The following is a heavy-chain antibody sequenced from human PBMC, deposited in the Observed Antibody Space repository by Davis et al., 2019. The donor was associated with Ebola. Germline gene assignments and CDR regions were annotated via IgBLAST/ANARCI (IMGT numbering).Heavy chain of an antibody. CDR3: ARGTIFDYYFYMDV. CDR2: INIDGRRT. CDR1: GFTFSDYW. J-gene: IGHJ6*03. D-gene: IGHD3-3*01. Sequence: HTGGSLRLSCAASGFTFSDYWMHWVRQAPGKGLVWVSRINIDGRRTNYADSVKGRFTISRDNAKNTLYLQMNSLRVEDTAVYYCARGTIFDYYFYMDVWGTGTTVIVSS. V-gene: IGHV3-74*01.